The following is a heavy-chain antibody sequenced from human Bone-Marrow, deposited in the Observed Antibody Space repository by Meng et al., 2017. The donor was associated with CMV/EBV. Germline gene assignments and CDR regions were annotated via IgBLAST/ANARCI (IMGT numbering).Heavy chain of an antibody. CDR2: ISGSGGAT. J-gene: IGHJ6*02. CDR1: GFTFSNYG. CDR3: ARDRSHYYYYGMDV. V-gene: IGHV3-23*01. Sequence: GGSLRLSCAASGFTFSNYGMTWVRRAPGKGLEWVSGISGSGGATNPADFVKGRFTISRDNSKNTVYLQMNSLRAEDTAVYYCARDRSHYYYYGMDVWGQGTTVTVSS.